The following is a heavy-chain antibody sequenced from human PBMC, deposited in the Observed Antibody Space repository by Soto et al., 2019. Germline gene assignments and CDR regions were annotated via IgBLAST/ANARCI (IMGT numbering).Heavy chain of an antibody. CDR3: AKAGSSSSSGYYYYMDV. D-gene: IGHD6-13*01. V-gene: IGHV3-9*01. J-gene: IGHJ6*03. CDR2: ISWNSGSI. Sequence: GGSLRLSCAASGFTFDDYAMHWVRQAPGKGLEWVSGISWNSGSIGYADSVKGRFTISRDNAKNSLYLQMNSLRAEDTALYYCAKAGSSSSSGYYYYMDVWGKRTTVTVSS. CDR1: GFTFDDYA.